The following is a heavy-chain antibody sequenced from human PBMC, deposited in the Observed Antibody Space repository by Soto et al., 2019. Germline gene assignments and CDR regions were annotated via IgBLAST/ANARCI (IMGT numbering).Heavy chain of an antibody. CDR1: GYTFTSYG. D-gene: IGHD3-3*01. CDR2: ISAYNGNT. V-gene: IGHV1-18*01. Sequence: GASVKVSCKASGYTFTSYGISWVRQAPGQGLEWMGWISAYNGNTNYAQKLQGRVTMTTETSTTTSYMELRNLTSDDTAVYFCARDWRGAEGFDPWGQGTLVTVS. CDR3: ARDWRGAEGFDP. J-gene: IGHJ5*02.